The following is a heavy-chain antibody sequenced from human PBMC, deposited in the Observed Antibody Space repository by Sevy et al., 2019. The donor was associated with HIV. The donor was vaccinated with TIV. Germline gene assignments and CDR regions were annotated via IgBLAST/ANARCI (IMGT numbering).Heavy chain of an antibody. J-gene: IGHJ5*02. V-gene: IGHV4-38-2*02. D-gene: IGHD3-10*01. CDR1: GYSISSGYY. CDR3: ARDSMVRGVIPQNWFDP. CDR2: IYHSGST. Sequence: SETLSLTCAVSGYSISSGYYWGWIRQPPGKGLEWIGSIYHSGSTYYNPSLKSRVTISVDTSKNQFSLKLSSVTAADTAVYYCARDSMVRGVIPQNWFDPWGQGTLVTVSS.